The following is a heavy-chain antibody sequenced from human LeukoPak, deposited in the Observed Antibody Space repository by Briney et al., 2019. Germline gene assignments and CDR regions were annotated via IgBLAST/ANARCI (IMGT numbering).Heavy chain of an antibody. D-gene: IGHD1-26*01. Sequence: ASVKVSCKASGYTFTGYYMHWVRQAPGQGLEWMGWIDPNSGGTNYAQKFQGWVTMTRDTSISTAYMELSRLRSDDTAVYYCARDREGGSPNYWGQGTLVTVSS. CDR1: GYTFTGYY. J-gene: IGHJ4*02. V-gene: IGHV1-2*04. CDR3: ARDREGGSPNY. CDR2: IDPNSGGT.